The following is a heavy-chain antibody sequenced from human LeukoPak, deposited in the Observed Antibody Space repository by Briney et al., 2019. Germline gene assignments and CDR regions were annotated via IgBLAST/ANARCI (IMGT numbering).Heavy chain of an antibody. CDR2: IYPGDSDT. CDR3: ARGVVVPAAIGYYYYDYMDV. CDR1: GYSFISDW. J-gene: IGHJ6*03. D-gene: IGHD2-2*01. V-gene: IGHV5-51*01. Sequence: GESLKISCKGSGYSFISDWIGWVRQMPEKGVEWMGIIYPGDSDTRYSPSFQGQVTISADKSISTAYLQWSSLKASDTAMYYCARGVVVPAAIGYYYYDYMDVWGKGTTVTVSS.